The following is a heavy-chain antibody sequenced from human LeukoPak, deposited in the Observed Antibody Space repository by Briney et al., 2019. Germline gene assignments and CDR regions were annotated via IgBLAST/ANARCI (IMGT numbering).Heavy chain of an antibody. CDR3: ARAARVVPAGFRLCDAFDI. CDR1: GYTFTGYY. Sequence: GASVKVSCKASGYTFTGYYMHWVRQAPGQGLEWMGWIIPIFGTANYAQKFQGRVTITTDESTSTAYMELSSLRSEDTAVYYCARAARVVPAGFRLCDAFDIWGQGTMVTVSS. V-gene: IGHV1-69*05. D-gene: IGHD2-2*01. J-gene: IGHJ3*02. CDR2: IIPIFGTA.